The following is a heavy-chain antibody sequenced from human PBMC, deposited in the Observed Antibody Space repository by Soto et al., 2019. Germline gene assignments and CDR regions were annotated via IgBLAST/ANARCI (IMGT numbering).Heavy chain of an antibody. Sequence: SETLSLTCAVSGYSISSGYYWGWIRQPPGKGLEWIGSIYHSGSTYYNPSLKSRVTTSVDTSKNQFSLKLSAVTAAATAVYYCARSPSAAKGGGWFDPWGKGTRVTVSS. CDR2: IYHSGST. CDR1: GYSISSGYY. D-gene: IGHD2-2*01. J-gene: IGHJ5*02. V-gene: IGHV4-38-2*01. CDR3: ARSPSAAKGGGWFDP.